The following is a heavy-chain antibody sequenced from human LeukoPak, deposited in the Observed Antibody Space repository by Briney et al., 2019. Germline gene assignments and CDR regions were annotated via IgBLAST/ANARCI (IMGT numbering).Heavy chain of an antibody. CDR3: TTDCVRATDFDY. J-gene: IGHJ4*02. CDR2: IKSKTDGGTT. D-gene: IGHD1-26*01. Sequence: PGGSLRLSCAASAFTFSSYAMSWVRQAPGKGLEWVGRIKSKTDGGTTDYAAPVKGRFTISRDDSKNTLYLQMNSLKTEDTAVYYCTTDCVRATDFDYWGQGTLVTVSS. CDR1: AFTFSSYA. V-gene: IGHV3-15*01.